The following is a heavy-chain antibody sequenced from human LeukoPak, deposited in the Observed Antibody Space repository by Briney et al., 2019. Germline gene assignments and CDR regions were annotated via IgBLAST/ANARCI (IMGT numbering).Heavy chain of an antibody. CDR3: ARGGGASGYYDFDY. CDR2: IYYSGST. V-gene: IGHV4-59*12. CDR1: GGSISPYY. J-gene: IGHJ4*02. Sequence: SQTLSLTCTVSGGSISPYYWSWIRQPPGKGLEWIGYIYYSGSTNYNPSLRSRVTMSVDRSNNQFSLNLDSVTAADTAVYYCARGGGASGYYDFDYWGQGTLVTVSS. D-gene: IGHD3-22*01.